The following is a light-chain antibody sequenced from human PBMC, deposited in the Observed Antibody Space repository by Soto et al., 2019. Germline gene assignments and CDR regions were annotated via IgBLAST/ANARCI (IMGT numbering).Light chain of an antibody. CDR1: RSNIGAGYD. CDR2: GNS. V-gene: IGLV1-40*01. Sequence: QSVLTQPPSVSGAPGQRVTISCTGSRSNIGAGYDVHWYQQLPGTAPKLLIYGNSNRPSGVPDRFSGSKSGTSASLAITGLQAGDEADYYCQSYDSSLSGSVFGGGTKLTVL. J-gene: IGLJ2*01. CDR3: QSYDSSLSGSV.